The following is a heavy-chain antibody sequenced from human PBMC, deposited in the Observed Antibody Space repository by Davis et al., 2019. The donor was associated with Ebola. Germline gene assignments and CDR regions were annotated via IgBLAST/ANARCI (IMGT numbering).Heavy chain of an antibody. J-gene: IGHJ6*02. D-gene: IGHD3-3*01. V-gene: IGHV4-59*01. CDR1: GGSISSYY. CDR2: IYYRGST. CDR3: ARVPYDFWSGYGMDV. Sequence: SETLSLTCTVSGGSISSYYWSWIRQPPGKGLEWIGYIYYRGSTNYNPSLKSRVTISVDTSKNQFSLKLSSVTAADTAVYYCARVPYDFWSGYGMDVWGQGTTVTVSS.